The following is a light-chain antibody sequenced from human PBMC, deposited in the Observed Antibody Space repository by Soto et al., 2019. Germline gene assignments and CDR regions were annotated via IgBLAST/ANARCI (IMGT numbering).Light chain of an antibody. CDR2: EVS. V-gene: IGLV2-14*01. CDR3: SSYTSSSTSYV. CDR1: SSDVGGYNY. J-gene: IGLJ1*01. Sequence: QSALTQPASVSGSPGQSITISCTGTSSDVGGYNYVSWYQQHPGKAPKLMIYEVSNRPSEVSNRFSGSKSGNTASLTISGLQAEDEADYYCSSYTSSSTSYVFGTGTKVTVL.